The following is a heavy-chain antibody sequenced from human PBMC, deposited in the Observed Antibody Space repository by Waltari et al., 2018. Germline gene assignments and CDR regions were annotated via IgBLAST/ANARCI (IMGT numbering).Heavy chain of an antibody. CDR3: ARDLRSYSSSPNWFDP. J-gene: IGHJ5*02. CDR2: IYYSGSP. D-gene: IGHD6-6*01. Sequence: QVQLQESGPGLVKPSVTLSLTCTVSGGSISSYYWSWIRQPPGKVLEWIGYIYYSGSPPYNPSLKSRVTLSVYTPKNQFSLKLSTVPAAATAVYYCARDLRSYSSSPNWFDPWGQGTLVTVSS. V-gene: IGHV4-59*01. CDR1: GGSISSYY.